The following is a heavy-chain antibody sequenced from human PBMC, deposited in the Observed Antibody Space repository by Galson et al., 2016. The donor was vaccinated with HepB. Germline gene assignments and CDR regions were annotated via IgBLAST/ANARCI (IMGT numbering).Heavy chain of an antibody. V-gene: IGHV3-30-3*01. J-gene: IGHJ4*02. CDR1: GFTFSSYA. Sequence: SLRLSCAASGFTFSSYAMHWVRQAPGKGLEWVAVISHDGSKEYYADSVEGRFTISRDKSKNRLYAQMNSLRVEDTAVYYCARGGGYDFWSGYLDYWGQGTLVTVSS. D-gene: IGHD3-3*01. CDR2: ISHDGSKE. CDR3: ARGGGYDFWSGYLDY.